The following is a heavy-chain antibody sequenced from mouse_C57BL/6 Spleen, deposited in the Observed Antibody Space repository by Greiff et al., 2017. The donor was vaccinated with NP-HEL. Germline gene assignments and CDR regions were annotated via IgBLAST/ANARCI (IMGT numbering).Heavy chain of an antibody. CDR3: ARRDSNYLYWYCDV. D-gene: IGHD2-5*01. J-gene: IGHJ1*03. CDR2: IPPNSGST. V-gene: IGHV1-64*01. CDR1: GYTFTSYW. Sequence: QVQLQQPGAELVKPGASVKLSCKASGYTFTSYWMHWVKQRPGQGLEWIGMIPPNSGSTNYNEKFKSKATLTVDKSSSTAYMQLSSLTSEDSAVYYGARRDSNYLYWYCDVWGTGTTVTVSS.